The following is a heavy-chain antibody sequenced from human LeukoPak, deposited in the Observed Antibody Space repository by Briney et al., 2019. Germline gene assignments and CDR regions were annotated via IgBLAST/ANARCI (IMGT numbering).Heavy chain of an antibody. V-gene: IGHV1-69*05. CDR1: GGTFSSYA. CDR3: ARTPQDYGGNPPDL. Sequence: SMKVSCKASGGTFSSYAISWVRQAPGQGLEWMGGIIPIFGTANYAQKFQGRVTITTDESTSTAYMELSSLRSEDTAVYYCARTPQDYGGNPPDLWGRGTMVTVSS. J-gene: IGHJ2*01. CDR2: IIPIFGTA. D-gene: IGHD4-23*01.